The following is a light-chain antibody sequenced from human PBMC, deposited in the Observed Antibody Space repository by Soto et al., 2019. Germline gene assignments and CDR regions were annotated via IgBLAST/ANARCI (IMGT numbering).Light chain of an antibody. CDR2: SAS. V-gene: IGKV3-20*01. CDR3: HQYGSSPLT. CDR1: ETVDTSS. Sequence: EMGLTQSPGTLSLSPGETATLSCRASETVDTSSLGWYQQKPGRAPSLLIYSASRRATGIPDRFDASGSATDFTLTISRLEPEDFAVYYCHQYGSSPLTFGGGTKVDIK. J-gene: IGKJ4*01.